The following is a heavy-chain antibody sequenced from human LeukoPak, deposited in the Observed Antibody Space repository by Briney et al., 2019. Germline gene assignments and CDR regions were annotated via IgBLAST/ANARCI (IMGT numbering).Heavy chain of an antibody. D-gene: IGHD3-16*01. CDR1: GYTFTSYG. Sequence: ASVKVSCKASGYTFTSYGISWVRQAPGQGLEWMGWISAYNGNTNYAQKLQGRVTMTTDTSTSTAYMELRSLRSDDTAVYYCARMIPVMFTFGGFRPWFDPWGQGTLVTVSS. J-gene: IGHJ5*02. CDR3: ARMIPVMFTFGGFRPWFDP. V-gene: IGHV1-18*01. CDR2: ISAYNGNT.